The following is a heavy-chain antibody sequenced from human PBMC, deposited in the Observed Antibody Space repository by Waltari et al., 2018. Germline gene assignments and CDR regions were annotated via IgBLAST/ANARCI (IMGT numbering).Heavy chain of an antibody. CDR3: AKGGLASTYYYSPMDV. J-gene: IGHJ6*02. D-gene: IGHD3-22*01. CDR1: GFTFSDYG. V-gene: IGHV3-30*18. Sequence: QVHLAESGGGVVQPGRSLRLSCVTSGFTFSDYGLLWVRQTPGKGLEWVAMISYEDSNQYYADSVKGRFTISRDNFKHTLYLQISSLTTNDTGVYYCAKGGLASTYYYSPMDVWGHGTSVTVSS. CDR2: ISYEDSNQ.